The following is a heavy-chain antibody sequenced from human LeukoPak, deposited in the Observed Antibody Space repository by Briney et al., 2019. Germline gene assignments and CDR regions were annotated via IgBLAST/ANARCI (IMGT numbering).Heavy chain of an antibody. Sequence: GGSLRLSCAASGFTFSTYAMSWVRQAPGKGLEWVSAITTSGGSTYYADSVKGRFTISRDNSKNTLYLQMNSLRAEDTAVYYCAKSGGTIFGVVRWFDPWGQGTLVTVSS. J-gene: IGHJ5*02. CDR1: GFTFSTYA. CDR3: AKSGGTIFGVVRWFDP. CDR2: ITTSGGST. D-gene: IGHD3-3*01. V-gene: IGHV3-23*01.